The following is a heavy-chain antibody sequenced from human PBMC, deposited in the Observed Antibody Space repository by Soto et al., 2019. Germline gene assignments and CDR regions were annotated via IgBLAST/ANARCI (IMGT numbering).Heavy chain of an antibody. J-gene: IGHJ5*02. CDR1: GFNFDNYG. CDR3: ARDFGGILRFGES. V-gene: IGHV3-21*01. Sequence: VQLVESGGGVVQPGGSLRLSCQASGFNFDNYGMHWVRQAPGKGLEWVSSIPSSTSYIFYADSVKGRFTISRDNAKNSLYLQMNSLRAEDTAVYYCARDFGGILRFGESWGQGTLVTVSS. CDR2: IPSSTSYI. D-gene: IGHD3-10*01.